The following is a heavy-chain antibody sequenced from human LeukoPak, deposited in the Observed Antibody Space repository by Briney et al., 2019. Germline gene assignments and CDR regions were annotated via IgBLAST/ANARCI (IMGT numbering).Heavy chain of an antibody. CDR3: AATSGPNYYYYYMDV. V-gene: IGHV1-69*05. J-gene: IGHJ6*03. CDR1: GGTFSSYA. CDR2: IIPIFGTA. Sequence: SVKVSCKASGGTFSSYAISWVRQAPGQGLEWMGGIIPIFGTANYAQKFQGRVTITTDESTSTAYMELSSLRSEDTAVYYCAATSGPNYYYYYMDVWGKGTTVTVSS.